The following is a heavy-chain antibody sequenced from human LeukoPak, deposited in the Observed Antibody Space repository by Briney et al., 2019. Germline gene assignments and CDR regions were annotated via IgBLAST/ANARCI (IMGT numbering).Heavy chain of an antibody. D-gene: IGHD2-2*01. CDR3: ARDLPDIYYFDY. CDR1: GFAFSDYY. J-gene: IGHJ4*02. Sequence: GGSLRLSCAPSGFAFSDYYMSWIRQAPGKGLEWVSYISSSGSTIHYADSVKGRFTISRDNAKNSLYLQMNSLRAEDTAVYYCARDLPDIYYFDYWGQGTLVTVSS. V-gene: IGHV3-11*01. CDR2: ISSSGSTI.